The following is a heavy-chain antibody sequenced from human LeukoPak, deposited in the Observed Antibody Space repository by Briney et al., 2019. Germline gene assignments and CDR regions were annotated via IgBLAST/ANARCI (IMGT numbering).Heavy chain of an antibody. CDR3: ARSPSLVGARLYFDY. D-gene: IGHD1-26*01. CDR1: GGSISSSSYY. V-gene: IGHV4-39*07. J-gene: IGHJ4*02. CDR2: IYYSGST. Sequence: SSETLSLTCTVSGGSISSSSYYWGWIRQPPGKGLEWIGSIYYSGSTYYNPSLKSRVTISVDTSKNQFSLKLSSVTAADTAVYYCARSPSLVGARLYFDYWGQGTLVTVSS.